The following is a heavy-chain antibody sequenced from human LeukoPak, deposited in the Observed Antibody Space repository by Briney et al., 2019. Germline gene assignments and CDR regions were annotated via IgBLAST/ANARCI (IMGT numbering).Heavy chain of an antibody. CDR1: GFTVSSNY. J-gene: IGHJ4*02. D-gene: IGHD6-19*01. Sequence: GGSLRLSCAASGFTVSSNYMSWVRQAPGKGLEWVSAISGSGGSTYYADSVKGRFTISRDNSKNTLYLQMNSLRAEDTAVYYCAKGTKKDSSGWKFDYWGQGTLVTVSS. CDR3: AKGTKKDSSGWKFDY. V-gene: IGHV3-23*01. CDR2: ISGSGGST.